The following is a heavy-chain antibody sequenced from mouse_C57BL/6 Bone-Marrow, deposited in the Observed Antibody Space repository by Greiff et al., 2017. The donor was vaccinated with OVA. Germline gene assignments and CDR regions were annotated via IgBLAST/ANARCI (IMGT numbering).Heavy chain of an antibody. Sequence: EVMLVESGGDLVKPGGSLKLSCAASGFTFSRYGMSWVRQTPDKRLEWVATISSGGSYTYYPDSVKGRFTISRDNAKNTLYLQMSSLKSEDTAMYYCARREAFYYYAMDYWGQGTSVTVSS. D-gene: IGHD3-2*02. V-gene: IGHV5-6*01. CDR2: ISSGGSYT. CDR3: ARREAFYYYAMDY. CDR1: GFTFSRYG. J-gene: IGHJ4*01.